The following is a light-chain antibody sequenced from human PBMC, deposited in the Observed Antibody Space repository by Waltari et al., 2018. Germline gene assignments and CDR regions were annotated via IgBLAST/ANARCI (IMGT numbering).Light chain of an antibody. V-gene: IGLV2-14*01. CDR1: SSDVGGYNY. J-gene: IGLJ2*01. Sequence: QSALTQPASVSASPGQSITISCTGTSSDVGGYNYVSWYQQHPGKAPKLMIYDVSKRPSGVLNLFSGSKSGNTAPLTICGLQAEDEADYYCSSYPRSSTVVFGGGTNMSVL. CDR3: SSYPRSSTVV. CDR2: DVS.